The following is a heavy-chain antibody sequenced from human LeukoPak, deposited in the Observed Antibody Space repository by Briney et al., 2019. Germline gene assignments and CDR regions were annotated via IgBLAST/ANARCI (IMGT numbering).Heavy chain of an antibody. D-gene: IGHD2-21*01. V-gene: IGHV1-18*01. CDR2: ISNGNT. CDR3: ARGSYYDY. CDR1: GYTSTSYG. J-gene: IGHJ4*02. Sequence: ASVKVSCKASGYTSTSYGSSWVRQAPGQGLEWMGWISNGNTDYAQKFQGRVTMTTDTSTSTAYMELRSLRSDDTALYYCARGSYYDYWGQGTLVTVSS.